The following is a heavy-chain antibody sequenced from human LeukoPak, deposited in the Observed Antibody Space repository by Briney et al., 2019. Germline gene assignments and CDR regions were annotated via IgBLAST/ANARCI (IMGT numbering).Heavy chain of an antibody. Sequence: SVNVSCKASGGTFSSYAISWVRQAPGQGLEWMGRIIPILGIANYAQRFQGRVTITADKSTSTAYMELSSLRSEDTAVYYCARATTDGSGSYYDYWGQGTLVTVSS. J-gene: IGHJ4*02. D-gene: IGHD3-10*01. CDR2: IIPILGIA. CDR1: GGTFSSYA. CDR3: ARATTDGSGSYYDY. V-gene: IGHV1-69*04.